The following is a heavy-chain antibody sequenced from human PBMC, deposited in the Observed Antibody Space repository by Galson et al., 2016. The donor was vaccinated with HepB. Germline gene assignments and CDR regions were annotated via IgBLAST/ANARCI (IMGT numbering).Heavy chain of an antibody. CDR3: ARGDSSYCNGGKCQNYAMDV. J-gene: IGHJ6*04. Sequence: SETLSLTCTVSGDSISSGYYNWVRQPTGKTLEWIGLVHNSGTTNYNPSLRSRVTISVDTSKNQFSLKLNSVTAADTAVYFCARGDSSYCNGGKCQNYAMDVWGKGTTVTVSS. D-gene: IGHD2-15*01. V-gene: IGHV4-59*12. CDR2: VHNSGTT. CDR1: GDSISSGY.